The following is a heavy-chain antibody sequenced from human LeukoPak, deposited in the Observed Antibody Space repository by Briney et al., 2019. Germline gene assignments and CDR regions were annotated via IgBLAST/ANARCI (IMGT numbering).Heavy chain of an antibody. D-gene: IGHD3-22*01. CDR1: GYTFTGYY. V-gene: IGHV1-2*02. Sequence: ASVKVSCKASGYTFTGYYMHWVRQAPGRGLEWMGWINPNSGGTNYAQKFQGRATMTRDTSISTAYMELSRLRSDDTAVYYCARGALITKLPGKEGYWGQGTLVTVSS. CDR3: ARGALITKLPGKEGY. J-gene: IGHJ4*02. CDR2: INPNSGGT.